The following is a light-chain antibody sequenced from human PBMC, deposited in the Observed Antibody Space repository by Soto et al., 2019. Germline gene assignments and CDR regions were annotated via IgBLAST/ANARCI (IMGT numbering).Light chain of an antibody. CDR3: AAWDASLNGPV. Sequence: QSVLTQPPSASGTPGQRVTISCSGSSSNIGSNTVNWYYHLPGTAPKLLMYSNYQRPSGVPDRFSGSKSGTSASLAISGLQSDDEADYYCAAWDASLNGPVFGGGTKLTVL. V-gene: IGLV1-44*01. CDR2: SNY. J-gene: IGLJ2*01. CDR1: SSNIGSNT.